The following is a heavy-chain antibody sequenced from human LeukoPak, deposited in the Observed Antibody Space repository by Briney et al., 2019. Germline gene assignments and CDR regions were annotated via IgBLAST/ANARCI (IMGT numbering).Heavy chain of an antibody. CDR1: GGSISSYY. CDR3: ARGIYDSSGYYPLIDY. D-gene: IGHD3-22*01. V-gene: IGHV4-59*01. CDR2: IYYSGST. J-gene: IGHJ4*02. Sequence: SETLSLTCTVSGGSISSYYWSWIRQPPGKGLEWIGYIYYSGSTNYNPSLKSRVTISVDTSKNQFSLKLSSVTAADTAVYYCARGIYDSSGYYPLIDYWGQGTLVTVSS.